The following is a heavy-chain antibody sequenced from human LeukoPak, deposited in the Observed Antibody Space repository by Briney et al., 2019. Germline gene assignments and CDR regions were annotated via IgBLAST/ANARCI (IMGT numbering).Heavy chain of an antibody. CDR2: IKQGGSEK. D-gene: IGHD2-2*02. CDR1: GFTFSSYW. CDR3: AREVGYCSSTSCYTDYYGMDV. V-gene: IGHV3-7*03. J-gene: IGHJ6*02. Sequence: GGSLRLSCAASGFTFSSYWMSWVRQAPGKGLEWVANIKQGGSEKYYVDSVKGRFTISRDNAKNSLYLQMNSLRAEDTAMYYCAREVGYCSSTSCYTDYYGMDVWGQGTTVTVSS.